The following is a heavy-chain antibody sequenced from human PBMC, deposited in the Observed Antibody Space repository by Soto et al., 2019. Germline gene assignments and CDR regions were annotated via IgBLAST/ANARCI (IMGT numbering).Heavy chain of an antibody. CDR1: GFTFSSYA. CDR3: AKGRGSGWYTYDY. CDR2: ISGSGGST. D-gene: IGHD6-19*01. J-gene: IGHJ4*02. V-gene: IGHV3-23*01. Sequence: GGSLRLSXAASGFTFSSYAMSWVRQAPGKGLEWVSAISGSGGSTYYADSVKGRFTISRDNSKNTLYLQMNSLRAEDTAAYYCAKGRGSGWYTYDYWGQGTLVTVSS.